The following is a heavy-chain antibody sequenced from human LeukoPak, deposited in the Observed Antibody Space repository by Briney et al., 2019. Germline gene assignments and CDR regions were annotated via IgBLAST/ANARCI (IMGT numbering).Heavy chain of an antibody. CDR2: INAGNGNT. D-gene: IGHD6-19*01. CDR3: ARAGGSGSGYSSGWYYDY. CDR1: GYTFTSYA. V-gene: IGHV1-3*01. J-gene: IGHJ4*02. Sequence: GASVKVSCKASGYTFTSYAMHWVSQAPGQRLEWMGWINAGNGNTKYSQKFQGRVTITRDTSASTAYMELSSLRSEDTAVYYCARAGGSGSGYSSGWYYDYWGQGTLVTVSS.